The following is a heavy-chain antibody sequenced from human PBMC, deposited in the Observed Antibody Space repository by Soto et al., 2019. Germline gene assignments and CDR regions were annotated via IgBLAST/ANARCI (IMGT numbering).Heavy chain of an antibody. D-gene: IGHD4-17*01. J-gene: IGHJ5*02. Sequence: GSLRLSCAASGFTLSNYGMHWVRQAPRKGLEWVAVLWYDGRTEYYADSVKGRFTISRDKSKNTLYLEMNSLRAEDTATYYCARDSNDYGDRRDDRFDPWGQGTLVTVSS. V-gene: IGHV3-33*01. CDR3: ARDSNDYGDRRDDRFDP. CDR1: GFTLSNYG. CDR2: LWYDGRTE.